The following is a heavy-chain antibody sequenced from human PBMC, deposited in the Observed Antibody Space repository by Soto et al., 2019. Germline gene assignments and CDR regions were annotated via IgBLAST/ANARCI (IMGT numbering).Heavy chain of an antibody. J-gene: IGHJ3*02. Sequence: PSETLSLTCAVYGGSFSGYYWSWIRQPPGKGLEWIGEINHSGSTNYNPSLKSRVTISVDTSKNQFSLKLSSVTAADTAVYYCVRGRGYCSGGSCYRDAFDIWGQGTMVTVSS. CDR2: INHSGST. CDR1: GGSFSGYY. V-gene: IGHV4-34*01. D-gene: IGHD2-15*01. CDR3: VRGRGYCSGGSCYRDAFDI.